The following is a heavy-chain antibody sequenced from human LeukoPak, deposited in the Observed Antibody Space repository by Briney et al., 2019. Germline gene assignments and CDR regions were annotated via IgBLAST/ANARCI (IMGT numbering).Heavy chain of an antibody. CDR2: MNPNSGNT. J-gene: IGHJ6*03. D-gene: IGHD2-2*01. CDR3: ARGMEYCSSTSCYPTRYYYYYMDV. Sequence: ASVKVSCKASGYTFTSYDINWVRQATGQGLEWMGWMNPNSGNTGYAQKFQGRVTMTRNTSISTAYMELSSLRSEDTAVYYCARGMEYCSSTSCYPTRYYYYYMDVWGKGTRVTVSS. V-gene: IGHV1-8*01. CDR1: GYTFTSYD.